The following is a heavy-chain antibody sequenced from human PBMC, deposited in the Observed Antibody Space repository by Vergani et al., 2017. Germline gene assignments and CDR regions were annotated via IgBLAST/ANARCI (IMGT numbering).Heavy chain of an antibody. CDR2: ISGSGGST. D-gene: IGHD6-6*01. CDR3: AKDTSSSSDPFDY. Sequence: EVQLLESGGGLVQPGGSLRLSCAASGFTFSSYAMSWVRQAPGKGREWCPAISGSGGSTYYADSVKGRFTISRDNSKNTLYLQMYSLRAEDTAVYYCAKDTSSSSDPFDYWGQGSLVTVAS. J-gene: IGHJ4*02. CDR1: GFTFSSYA. V-gene: IGHV3-23*01.